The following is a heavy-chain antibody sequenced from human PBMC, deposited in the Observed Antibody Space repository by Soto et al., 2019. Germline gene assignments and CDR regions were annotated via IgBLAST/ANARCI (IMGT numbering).Heavy chain of an antibody. CDR2: MYNTGST. D-gene: IGHD2-21*02. Sequence: QVRLQESGPGLVKPSETLSLTCTVSGGSISSYYWSWIRQPPGKGLEWIGYMYNTGSTIYNPSLKSRVIISVDTSKNLCSLKLNSVTAADTAVYYCARDLWGYCGADCYPLDVWGQGTTVTVSS. CDR3: ARDLWGYCGADCYPLDV. V-gene: IGHV4-59*01. J-gene: IGHJ6*02. CDR1: GGSISSYY.